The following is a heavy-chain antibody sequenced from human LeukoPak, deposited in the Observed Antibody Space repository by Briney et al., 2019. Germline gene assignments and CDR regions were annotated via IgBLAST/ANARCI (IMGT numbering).Heavy chain of an antibody. CDR2: ISASGGST. V-gene: IGHV3-23*01. CDR1: GFTLSSYA. J-gene: IGHJ6*03. Sequence: GVSLRLSCAASGFTLSSYAMSWVRQAPGKGLEWVSSISASGGSTNYADSVRGRFTISRDNSTNPVYLQMNSLRAEDTAVYYCAKVMKGSERLTMVRGVIIKTAGLYYMDVWGKGTTVTVSS. CDR3: AKVMKGSERLTMVRGVIIKTAGLYYMDV. D-gene: IGHD3-10*01.